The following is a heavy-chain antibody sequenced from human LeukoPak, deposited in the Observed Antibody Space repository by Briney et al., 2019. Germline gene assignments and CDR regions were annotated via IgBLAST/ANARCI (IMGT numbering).Heavy chain of an antibody. D-gene: IGHD2-21*01. CDR1: GGPFSSYY. CDR3: ASHIGAFDI. Sequence: SETLSLTCAVYGGPFSSYYWSWIRQPPGKGLEWIGEINHSGSTNYNPSLKSRVTISVDTSKNQFSLKLSSVTAADTAVYYCASHIGAFDIWGQGTMVTVSS. CDR2: INHSGST. J-gene: IGHJ3*02. V-gene: IGHV4-34*01.